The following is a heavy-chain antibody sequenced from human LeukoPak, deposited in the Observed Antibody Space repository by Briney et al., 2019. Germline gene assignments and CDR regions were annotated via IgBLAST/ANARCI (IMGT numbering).Heavy chain of an antibody. CDR2: IYSSGST. D-gene: IGHD3-10*01. J-gene: IGHJ5*02. CDR1: GGYLSSSY. Sequence: PSETLSLTCTVSGGYLSSSYWIWVRQPAGKGLEWIGRIYSSGSTNYNPSLKSRVTMSVDTSKNQFSLKVSSVTAADTAVYYCARDTSGSGAWGQGVMVTVSS. V-gene: IGHV4-4*07. CDR3: ARDTSGSGA.